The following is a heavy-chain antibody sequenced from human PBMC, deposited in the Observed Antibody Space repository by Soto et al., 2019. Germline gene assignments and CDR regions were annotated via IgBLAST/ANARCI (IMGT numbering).Heavy chain of an antibody. J-gene: IGHJ4*02. V-gene: IGHV3-23*01. CDR2: ISGSGGST. D-gene: IGHD6-13*01. CDR3: ANFYLLVKDY. CDR1: GFIFSSYA. Sequence: PGESLRPSCAASGFIFSSYAMSWVRQAPEKVLEWVSAISGSGGSTYYADSVKGRFTISRDNSKNTLYLQMNSLRAEDTAVYYCANFYLLVKDYWGQGTLVTVSS.